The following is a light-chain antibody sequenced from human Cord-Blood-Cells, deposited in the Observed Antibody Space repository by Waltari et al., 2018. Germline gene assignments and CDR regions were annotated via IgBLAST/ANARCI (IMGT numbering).Light chain of an antibody. J-gene: IGKJ4*01. CDR2: AAS. CDR1: QSISSY. CDR3: QQSYSTPPGT. Sequence: DIQMTQSPSSLSASVGDRVTITCRASQSISSYLNWYQQKPGKAPKLLIYAASSLQSGVPSRFSGSGSGTDFTRTISSLQPEDFATYYCQQSYSTPPGTFGGGTKVEIK. V-gene: IGKV1-39*01.